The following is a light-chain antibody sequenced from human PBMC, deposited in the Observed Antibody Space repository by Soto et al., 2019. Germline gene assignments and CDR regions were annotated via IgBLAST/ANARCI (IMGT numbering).Light chain of an antibody. J-gene: IGKJ5*01. Sequence: EIVLTQSPATLSLSPGERATLSCRASQSVSSYLAWYQQKPGQAPRLLIYDASNRATGIPARFSGSGSGTEFTLIISSLEPEDFAVYYCQQRSNWPPITFGQGTRLEIK. CDR3: QQRSNWPPIT. CDR2: DAS. V-gene: IGKV3-11*01. CDR1: QSVSSY.